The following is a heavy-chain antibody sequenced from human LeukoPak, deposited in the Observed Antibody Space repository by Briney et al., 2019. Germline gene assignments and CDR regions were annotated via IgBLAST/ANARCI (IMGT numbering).Heavy chain of an antibody. CDR2: ISTYDGNT. CDR3: ARWSYSSDWYFGTFDI. J-gene: IGHJ3*02. CDR1: GYTFNTYG. V-gene: IGHV1-18*01. Sequence: ASVKVSCKASGYTFNTYGISWVRQAPGQGLEWMEWISTYDGNTNYAQNLQGRVTMTTDTSTRTAYMELRSLRSGDTAVYYCARWSYSSDWYFGTFDIWGQGTTVTIPS. D-gene: IGHD6-19*01.